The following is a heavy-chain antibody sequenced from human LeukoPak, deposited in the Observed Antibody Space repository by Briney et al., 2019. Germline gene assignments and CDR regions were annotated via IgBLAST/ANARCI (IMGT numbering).Heavy chain of an antibody. D-gene: IGHD5-12*01. CDR2: IYYSGST. J-gene: IGHJ4*02. V-gene: IGHV4-31*03. Sequence: SQTLSLTCTVSGGSISSGGYYWSWIRQHPGKGLEWIGYIYYSGSTYYNPSLKSRVTISVDTSKNQFSLKLSSVTAADTAVYYCAREGDSGYDGPVQLDYWGQGTLVTVSS. CDR1: GGSISSGGYY. CDR3: AREGDSGYDGPVQLDY.